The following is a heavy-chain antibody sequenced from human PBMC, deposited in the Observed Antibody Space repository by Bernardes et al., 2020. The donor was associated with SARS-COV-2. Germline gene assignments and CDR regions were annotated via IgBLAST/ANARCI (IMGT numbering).Heavy chain of an antibody. CDR3: ARGVGLLWFGELLPHGLYYYGMDV. J-gene: IGHJ6*02. CDR1: GGSISSYY. CDR2: IYYSGST. V-gene: IGHV4-59*01. D-gene: IGHD3-10*01. Sequence: SETLSLTCTVSGGSISSYYWSWLRQPPGKGLEWIGYIYYSGSTNYNPSLKSRVTISVDTSKNQFSLKLSSVTAADTAVYYCARGVGLLWFGELLPHGLYYYGMDVWGQGTTVTVSS.